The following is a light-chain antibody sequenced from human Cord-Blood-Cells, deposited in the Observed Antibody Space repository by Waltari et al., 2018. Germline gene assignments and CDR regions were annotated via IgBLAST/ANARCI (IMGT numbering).Light chain of an antibody. Sequence: DIVMTQSPDSLAAPLRERATINCKSSQSVLYSSNNKNYLAWYQQKPGQPPKLLIYWASTRESGVPDRFSGSGSGTDFTLTISSLQAEDVAVYYCQQYYSTPYSFGQGTKLEIK. J-gene: IGKJ2*03. V-gene: IGKV4-1*01. CDR1: QSVLYSSNNKNY. CDR2: WAS. CDR3: QQYYSTPYS.